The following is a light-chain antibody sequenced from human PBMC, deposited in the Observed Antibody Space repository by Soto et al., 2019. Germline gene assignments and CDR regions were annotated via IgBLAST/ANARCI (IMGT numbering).Light chain of an antibody. CDR1: SGHSNYA. V-gene: IGLV4-69*01. J-gene: IGLJ1*01. CDR3: QTWVTGIYV. CDR2: LNSDGSH. Sequence: QLVLTQSPSASASLGASVKLTCTLSSGHSNYAIAWHQQQPEKGPRYLMTLNSDGSHSKGDGVPDRFSGSSSGAERYLTISSLQSEDEADYYCQTWVTGIYVFGTGTKLTVL.